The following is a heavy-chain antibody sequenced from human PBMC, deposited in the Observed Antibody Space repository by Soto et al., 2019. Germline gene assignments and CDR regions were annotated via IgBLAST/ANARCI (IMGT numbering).Heavy chain of an antibody. CDR3: AKARFMAPNYDFWNGYDYYFDS. Sequence: ASVKVSCKASGYTFTNYYLHWVRQAPGQGLEWMGIINPSGGSTTYAQKFQGRVSMTRDTSTTTVFMELSSLTSEDTALYYCAKARFMAPNYDFWNGYDYYFDSWGQGTLVTVSS. J-gene: IGHJ4*02. CDR2: INPSGGST. CDR1: GYTFTNYY. D-gene: IGHD3-3*01. V-gene: IGHV1-46*01.